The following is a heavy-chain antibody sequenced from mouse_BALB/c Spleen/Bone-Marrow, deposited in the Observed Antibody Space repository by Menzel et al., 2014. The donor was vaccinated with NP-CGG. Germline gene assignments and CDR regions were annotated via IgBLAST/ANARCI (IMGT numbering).Heavy chain of an antibody. CDR2: IDPANGNT. J-gene: IGHJ4*01. Sequence: EVKVVESGAELVKPGASVKLSCTASGFNIKDTYMHWVKQRPEQGLEWIGRIDPANGNTKYDPKFQGKATITADTSSNTAYLQRSSLTSEDTAVYYGSSYAMDYWGQGTSVTVSS. V-gene: IGHV14-3*02. CDR1: GFNIKDTY. CDR3: SSYAMDY.